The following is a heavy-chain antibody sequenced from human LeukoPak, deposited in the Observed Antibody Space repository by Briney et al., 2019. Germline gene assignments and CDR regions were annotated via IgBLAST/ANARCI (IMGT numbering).Heavy chain of an antibody. V-gene: IGHV4-59*01. CDR3: ARVRDDYGDYDAFDI. J-gene: IGHJ3*02. CDR1: GGSISSYY. Sequence: PSETLSLTCTVSGGSISSYYWSWIRQPPGKGLEWIGYIYYSGSTNYNPSLKSRVTISVDTSKNQFSLKLSPVTAADTAVYYCARVRDDYGDYDAFDIWGQGTMVTVSS. CDR2: IYYSGST. D-gene: IGHD4-17*01.